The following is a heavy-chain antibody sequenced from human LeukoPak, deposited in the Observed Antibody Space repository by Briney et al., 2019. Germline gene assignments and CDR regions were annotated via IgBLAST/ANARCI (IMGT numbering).Heavy chain of an antibody. CDR2: IKSKTDGGTT. V-gene: IGHV3-15*01. CDR3: ATGYSSGWYGFDI. J-gene: IGHJ3*02. D-gene: IGHD6-19*01. Sequence: GGSLRLSCAASGLTFSNAWMSWVRQAPGKGLEWVGRIKSKTDGGTTDYAAPVKGRFTISRDDSKNTLYPQMNSLKTEDTAVYYCATGYSSGWYGFDIWGQGTMVTVSS. CDR1: GLTFSNAW.